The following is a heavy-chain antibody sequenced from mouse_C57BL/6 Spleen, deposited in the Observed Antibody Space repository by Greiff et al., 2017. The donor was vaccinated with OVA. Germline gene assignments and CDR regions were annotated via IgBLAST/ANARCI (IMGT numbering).Heavy chain of an antibody. CDR1: GYSITSDY. V-gene: IGHV3-8*01. D-gene: IGHD2-4*01. CDR2: ISYSGST. CDR3: ARYADYDGYAMDY. Sequence: EVQLKESGPGLAKPSQPLSLTCSVTGYSITSDYWNWIRKFPGNKLEYMGYISYSGSTYYNPSLKSRISITRDTSKNQYYLQLNSVTTEDTATYYCARYADYDGYAMDYWGQGTSVTVSS. J-gene: IGHJ4*01.